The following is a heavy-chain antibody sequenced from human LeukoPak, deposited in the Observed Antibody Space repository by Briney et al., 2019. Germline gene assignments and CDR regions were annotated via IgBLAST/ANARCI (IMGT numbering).Heavy chain of an antibody. CDR1: GFTVSSNY. CDR2: IYSGGST. D-gene: IGHD6-13*01. Sequence: GGSLRLSCAASGFTVSSNYMSWVRQAPGKGLEWVSVIYSGGSTYYADSAKGRFTISRDNSKNTLYLQMNSLRAEDTAVYYCASQRVAAAGTPDYWGQGTLVTVSS. J-gene: IGHJ4*02. V-gene: IGHV3-53*01. CDR3: ASQRVAAAGTPDY.